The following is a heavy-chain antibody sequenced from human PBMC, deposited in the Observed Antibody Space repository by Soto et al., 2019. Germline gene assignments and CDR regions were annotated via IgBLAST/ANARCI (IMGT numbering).Heavy chain of an antibody. CDR2: ISGSGDST. D-gene: IGHD5-12*01. J-gene: IGHJ4*02. CDR3: AKEAPVRTLIAATCWHFDY. V-gene: IGHV3-23*01. Sequence: WGSLRLSCAASGFTVSSYAMSWVRQAPGKGLEWVSGISGSGDSTYYADSVKGRFTISRDNSKNTLYLQMNSLRVEDTAVYYCAKEAPVRTLIAATCWHFDYWGQGTLVTVSS. CDR1: GFTVSSYA.